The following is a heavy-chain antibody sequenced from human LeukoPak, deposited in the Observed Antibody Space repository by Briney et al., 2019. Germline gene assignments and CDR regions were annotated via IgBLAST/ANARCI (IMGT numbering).Heavy chain of an antibody. J-gene: IGHJ4*02. Sequence: SGTLSLTCTVSGGSISSGGYYWSWIRQHPGKGLEWIGYIYYSGSTYYNPSLKSRVTISVDTSKNQFSLKLSSVTAADTAVYYCARGDYYDSSGFQYYFDYWGQGTLVTVSS. CDR1: GGSISSGGYY. D-gene: IGHD3-22*01. CDR3: ARGDYYDSSGFQYYFDY. CDR2: IYYSGST. V-gene: IGHV4-31*03.